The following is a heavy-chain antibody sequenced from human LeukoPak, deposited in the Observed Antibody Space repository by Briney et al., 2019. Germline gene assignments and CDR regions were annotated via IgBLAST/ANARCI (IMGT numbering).Heavy chain of an antibody. J-gene: IGHJ4*02. CDR1: GFTFSDYY. CDR3: VKTPRHHDY. CDR2: ISGSGSDI. Sequence: GGSLRLSCAASGFTFSDYYMSWIRQAPGKGLECLSYISGSGSDINYVDSVKGRFTVSRDNAKNSLYLQMNSLRAEDTAVYYCVKTPRHHDYWGQGTLVTVSS. V-gene: IGHV3-11*01.